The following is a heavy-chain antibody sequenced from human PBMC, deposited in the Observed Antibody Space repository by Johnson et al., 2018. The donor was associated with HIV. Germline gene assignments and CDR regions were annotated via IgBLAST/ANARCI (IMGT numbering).Heavy chain of an antibody. V-gene: IGHV3-NL1*01. D-gene: IGHD3-10*01. CDR2: IYSGGST. CDR3: AKSTQASIVRESGPYGAFDI. J-gene: IGHJ3*02. CDR1: GFTLSHYG. Sequence: QVQLVESGGGVVQPGRSLRLSCAASGFTLSHYGMHWVRQAPGKGLEWVSVIYSGGSTYYADSVKGRFTISRDNSKNTLYLQMNSLRAEDTALYYCAKSTQASIVRESGPYGAFDIWGQGTMVTVSS.